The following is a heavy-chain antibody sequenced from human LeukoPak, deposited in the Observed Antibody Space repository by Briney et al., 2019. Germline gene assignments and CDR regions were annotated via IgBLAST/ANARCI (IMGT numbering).Heavy chain of an antibody. CDR2: ISSSGSTI. Sequence: GGSLRLSCAASGFTFSDYYTSWIRQAPGKGLEWVSYISSSGSTIYYADSVKGRFTISRDNAKNSLYLQMNSLRAEDTAVYYCAREITMVRGVIIKTIYWYFDLWGRGTLVTVSS. D-gene: IGHD3-10*01. CDR1: GFTFSDYY. CDR3: AREITMVRGVIIKTIYWYFDL. V-gene: IGHV3-11*04. J-gene: IGHJ2*01.